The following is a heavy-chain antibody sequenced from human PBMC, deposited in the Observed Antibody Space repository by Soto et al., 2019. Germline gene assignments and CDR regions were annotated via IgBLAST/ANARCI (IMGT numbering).Heavy chain of an antibody. CDR3: ARDPRIAVASSPGAFDI. D-gene: IGHD6-19*01. J-gene: IGHJ3*02. Sequence: QVQLQESGPGLVKPSETLSLTCTVSGGSISSYYWSWIRQPAGKGLEWIGRIYTSGSTNYNPSLKSRVTMSVDTSKNQFSLKLSSVTAADTAVYYCARDPRIAVASSPGAFDIWGQGTMVTVSS. V-gene: IGHV4-4*07. CDR1: GGSISSYY. CDR2: IYTSGST.